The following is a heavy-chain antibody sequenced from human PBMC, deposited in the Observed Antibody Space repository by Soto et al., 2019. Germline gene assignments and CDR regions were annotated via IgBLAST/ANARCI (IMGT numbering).Heavy chain of an antibody. V-gene: IGHV2-5*02. CDR3: AHIRSGYCSGGSCYCFDY. CDR2: IYWDDDK. J-gene: IGHJ4*02. D-gene: IGHD2-15*01. CDR1: GFSLSTSGVG. Sequence: SGPTLVNPTQTLTLTCTFSGFSLSTSGVGVGWIRQPPGKALEWLALIYWDDDKRYSPSLKSRLTITKDTSKNQVVLTMTNMDPVDTATYYCAHIRSGYCSGGSCYCFDYWGQGTLVTVSS.